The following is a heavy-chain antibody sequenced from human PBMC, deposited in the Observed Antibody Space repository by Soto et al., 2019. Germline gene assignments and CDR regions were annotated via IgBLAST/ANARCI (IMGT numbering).Heavy chain of an antibody. D-gene: IGHD3-22*01. CDR2: ISYDGSNK. Sequence: GGSLRLSCAASGFTFSSYGMHWVRQAPGKGLEWVAVISYDGSNKYYADSVKGRFTISRDNSKNTLYLQMNSRRAEDTAVYYCAKGYSYDSRGYYFHWGQGTLVTVSS. J-gene: IGHJ4*02. CDR3: AKGYSYDSRGYYFH. V-gene: IGHV3-30*18. CDR1: GFTFSSYG.